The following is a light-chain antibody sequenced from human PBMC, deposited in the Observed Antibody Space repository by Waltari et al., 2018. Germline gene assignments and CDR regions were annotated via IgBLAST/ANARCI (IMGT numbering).Light chain of an antibody. V-gene: IGKV4-1*01. Sequence: DIVMTQSPESLPVSLGERATITCKSTESVLYSPNNKNHLAWYQQKPGQPPKLLIYWASTRKSGVPDRFSGSGSETDFTLTVSSLQAEDVALYYCQQYYNTPLTFGGGTKVEIK. CDR2: WAS. CDR1: ESVLYSPNNKNH. J-gene: IGKJ4*01. CDR3: QQYYNTPLT.